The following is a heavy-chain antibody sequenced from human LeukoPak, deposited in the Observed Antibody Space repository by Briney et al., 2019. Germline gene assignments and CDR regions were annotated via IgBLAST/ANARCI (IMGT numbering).Heavy chain of an antibody. Sequence: PGGSLRLSCAASGFTFSRYSVNWVRQAPGKGLEWVPSISSSSSYIYYADSVKGRFTISRDNAKNSLYLQMNSLRAEDTAVYYCARDSGVGACLFCSAFDLWGQGTMVTVSS. D-gene: IGHD1-26*01. CDR1: GFTFSRYS. V-gene: IGHV3-21*01. CDR2: ISSSSSYI. J-gene: IGHJ3*01. CDR3: ARDSGVGACLFCSAFDL.